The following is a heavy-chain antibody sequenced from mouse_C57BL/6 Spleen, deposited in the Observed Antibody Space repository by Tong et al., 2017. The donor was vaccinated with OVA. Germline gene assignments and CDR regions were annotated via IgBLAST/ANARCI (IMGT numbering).Heavy chain of an antibody. J-gene: IGHJ4*01. V-gene: IGHV1-54*01. D-gene: IGHD2-3*01. Sequence: SGYSFTNYLIEWVKQSPGQGLEWIGVINPGSVGTNYNEKFKGTATLTADKSDRNACMQLSSRTADESAVYVCAREQMMVTTFADGGQG. CDR3: AREQMMVTTFAD. CDR1: GYSFTNYL. CDR2: INPGSVGT.